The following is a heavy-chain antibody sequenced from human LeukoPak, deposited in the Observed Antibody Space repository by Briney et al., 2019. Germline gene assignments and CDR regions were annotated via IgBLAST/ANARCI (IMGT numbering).Heavy chain of an antibody. CDR1: GFTFSSYA. D-gene: IGHD3-22*01. J-gene: IGHJ4*02. CDR2: ISGSGGST. Sequence: GASLRLSCAASGFTFSSYAMSWVRQAPGKGLEWVSAISGSGGSTYYADSVKGRFTISRDNSKNTLYLQMNSLRAEDTAVYYCAKPPYYYESSGDDYWGQGTLVSVPS. V-gene: IGHV3-23*01. CDR3: AKPPYYYESSGDDY.